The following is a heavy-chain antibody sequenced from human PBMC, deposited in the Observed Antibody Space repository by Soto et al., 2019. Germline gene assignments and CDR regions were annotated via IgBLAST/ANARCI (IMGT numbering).Heavy chain of an antibody. CDR2: IIPIFGTA. Sequence: SVKVSCKASGGTFSSYAISWVRQAPGQGLERMGGIIPIFGTANYAQKFQGRVTITADESTSTAYMELSSLRSEDTAVYYCARVGEGITIFGVPTYYFDYWGQGTLVTVS. D-gene: IGHD3-3*01. CDR1: GGTFSSYA. CDR3: ARVGEGITIFGVPTYYFDY. V-gene: IGHV1-69*13. J-gene: IGHJ4*02.